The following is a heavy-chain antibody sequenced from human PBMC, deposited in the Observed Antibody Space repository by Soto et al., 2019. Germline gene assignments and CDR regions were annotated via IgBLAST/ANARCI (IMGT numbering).Heavy chain of an antibody. CDR2: IRSKANNYAT. D-gene: IGHD2-21*02. CDR1: GITFSDSA. CDR3: ARLWGTVGRDSDY. Sequence: EVQLVESGGGLVQPGGSLKLSCAVSGITFSDSAIHWVRQASGKGLEWLGRIRSKANNYATVYAASVQGRFTISRDDSKNTAYLQMNSLKTEDTALYYCARLWGTVGRDSDYWGQGTLVTVSS. J-gene: IGHJ4*02. V-gene: IGHV3-73*02.